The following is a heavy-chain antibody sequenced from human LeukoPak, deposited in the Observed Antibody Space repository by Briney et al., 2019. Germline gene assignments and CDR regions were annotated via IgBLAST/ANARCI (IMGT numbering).Heavy chain of an antibody. Sequence: VASVKVSCKASGYSFPSYGISWVRQAPGQGPEWMEWISPYNDNTNYAQKLQGRATLTTDTSTSTAYMELRSLRSDDTAVYYCARHFYGSGTYYHFDYWGQGTLVTVSS. CDR1: GYSFPSYG. CDR2: ISPYNDNT. J-gene: IGHJ4*02. CDR3: ARHFYGSGTYYHFDY. V-gene: IGHV1-18*01. D-gene: IGHD3-10*01.